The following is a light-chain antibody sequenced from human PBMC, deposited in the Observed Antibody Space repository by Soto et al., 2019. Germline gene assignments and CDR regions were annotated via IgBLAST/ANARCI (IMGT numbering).Light chain of an antibody. CDR1: QSFVNMY. J-gene: IGKJ5*01. Sequence: TVFTQSLGPVWMSTGEKGTRSCRASQSFVNMYLAWYQQKPGQAPRLLMYGASSRATGIPERFSGSGPGSHLTLCINILEPEDFAVYYCQQHGQWPITFGHRTRLEI. V-gene: IGKV3-20*01. CDR3: QQHGQWPIT. CDR2: GAS.